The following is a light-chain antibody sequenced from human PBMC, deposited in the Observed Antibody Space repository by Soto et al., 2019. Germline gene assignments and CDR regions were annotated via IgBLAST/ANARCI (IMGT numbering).Light chain of an antibody. CDR1: SSDVGSYNL. V-gene: IGLV2-23*03. Sequence: QSALTQPASVSGSPGQSITISCTGTSSDVGSYNLVSWYQQHPGEAPKLMIYEGSKRPSGVSNRFSGSKSGNTASLTISGLQAEYEADYYCCSYAGSSTFGVVFGGGTKLTVL. CDR3: CSYAGSSTFGVV. CDR2: EGS. J-gene: IGLJ2*01.